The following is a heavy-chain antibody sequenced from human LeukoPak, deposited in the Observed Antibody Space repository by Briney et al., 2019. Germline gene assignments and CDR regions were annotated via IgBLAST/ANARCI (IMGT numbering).Heavy chain of an antibody. CDR1: GFTYSSYA. J-gene: IGHJ4*02. Sequence: GGSLRLSCAASGFTYSSYAMSWVRHAPGKGLEWVSAISGSGGSTYYADSVKGRFTISRDNSKNTLYLQMNSLRAEDTAVYYCAKRGRVLRFLEWLLSFDYWGQGTLVTVSS. V-gene: IGHV3-23*01. CDR2: ISGSGGST. CDR3: AKRGRVLRFLEWLLSFDY. D-gene: IGHD3-3*01.